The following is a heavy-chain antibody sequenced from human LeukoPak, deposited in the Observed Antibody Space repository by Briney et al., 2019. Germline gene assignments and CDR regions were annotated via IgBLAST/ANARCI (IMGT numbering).Heavy chain of an antibody. CDR3: AKDLGGVRGVMYFDY. J-gene: IGHJ4*02. CDR1: GFTFSSYA. D-gene: IGHD3-10*01. V-gene: IGHV3-23*01. Sequence: GGSLRLSCAASGFTFSSYAMSWVRQAPGKGLEWVAAVSGGGGGTYYADSVKGRFTISRDTSKNTLYLQMNSLRAEDTAVYYCAKDLGGVRGVMYFDYWGQGTLVTVSS. CDR2: VSGGGGGT.